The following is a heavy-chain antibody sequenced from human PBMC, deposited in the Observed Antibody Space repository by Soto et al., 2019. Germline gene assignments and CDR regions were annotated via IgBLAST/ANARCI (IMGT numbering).Heavy chain of an antibody. V-gene: IGHV4-61*01. CDR2: IYYSGST. CDR3: ARGYDILTPYYYMDV. D-gene: IGHD3-9*01. Sequence: PSETLSLTCTVSGGSISSSDWWDWVRPPPGKGLEWIGYIYYSGSTNYNPSLKSRVTISVDTSKNQFSLKLSSVTAADTAVYYCARGYDILTPYYYMDVWGKGTTVTVSS. J-gene: IGHJ6*03. CDR1: GGSISSSDW.